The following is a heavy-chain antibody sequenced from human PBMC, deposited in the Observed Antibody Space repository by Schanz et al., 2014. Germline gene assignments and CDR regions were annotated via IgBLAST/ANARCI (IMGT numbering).Heavy chain of an antibody. CDR3: VREGSSSPDCCYYNGMDV. J-gene: IGHJ6*02. V-gene: IGHV3-9*01. CDR2: ISWNSGSI. Sequence: EVYLVESGGDLVQPGKSLRLSCAASGFTFDDFGMHWVRQAPGKALEWVSGISWNSGSIGYADSVKGRFTISRDNAKNSLHLQMNSLRAEDTAVYYCVREGSSSPDCCYYNGMDVWGQGTTVTVSS. D-gene: IGHD6-6*01. CDR1: GFTFDDFG.